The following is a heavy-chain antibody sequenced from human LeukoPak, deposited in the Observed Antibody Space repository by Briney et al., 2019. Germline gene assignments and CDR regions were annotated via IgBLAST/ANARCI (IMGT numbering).Heavy chain of an antibody. D-gene: IGHD3-3*01. J-gene: IGHJ4*02. Sequence: SQTLSLTCTVSGGSINSGGYYWSWIRQAPGKGLEWIGYVYYSGSTEYDPSLKSRVTISVDTSKNQFSLKMNSVTAADTAVYYCARGSDFWSGYSFDNWGQGTLVTVSS. CDR2: VYYSGST. V-gene: IGHV4-61*08. CDR3: ARGSDFWSGYSFDN. CDR1: GGSINSGGYY.